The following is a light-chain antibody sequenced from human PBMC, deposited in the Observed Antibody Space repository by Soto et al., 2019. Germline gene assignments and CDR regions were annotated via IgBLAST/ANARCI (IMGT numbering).Light chain of an antibody. Sequence: QSALTQPRSVSGSPGQSVTISFTGTSSDVGGYNYVSWYQQHPGKAPKLMIYDVSKRPSGVTDRFSGSKSGNTASLTISGLQAEDEADYYCCSYAGSYTFYVFGTGTKLTVL. V-gene: IGLV2-11*01. CDR2: DVS. CDR3: CSYAGSYTFYV. J-gene: IGLJ1*01. CDR1: SSDVGGYNY.